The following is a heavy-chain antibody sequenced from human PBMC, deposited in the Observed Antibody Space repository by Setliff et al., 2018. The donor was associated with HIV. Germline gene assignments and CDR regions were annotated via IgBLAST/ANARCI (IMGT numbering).Heavy chain of an antibody. CDR2: IIPIFGTL. Sequence: SVKVSCKASGGSFSSYSISWVRQAPGQGLEWVGGIIPIFGTLNYAQRFQGRVTISADGSTSSAYMELNSLRSEDTAVYYCARARNKWGTFDYWGQGTLVTVSS. CDR3: ARARNKWGTFDY. D-gene: IGHD1-26*01. V-gene: IGHV1-69*13. J-gene: IGHJ4*01. CDR1: GGSFSSYS.